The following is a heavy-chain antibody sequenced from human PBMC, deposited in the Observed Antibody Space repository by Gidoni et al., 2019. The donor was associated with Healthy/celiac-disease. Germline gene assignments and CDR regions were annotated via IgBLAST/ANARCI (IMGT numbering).Heavy chain of an antibody. CDR3: AKGPGGGRYSSSPEDY. CDR1: GFTFDDYA. Sequence: EVQLVESGGGVVQPGGSLRLSCAASGFTFDDYAMHWVRQAPGKGLEWVSLISGDGGSTYYADSVKGRFTISRDNSKNSLYLQMNSLRTEDTALYYCAKGPGGGRYSSSPEDYWGQGTLVTVSS. J-gene: IGHJ4*02. V-gene: IGHV3-43*02. D-gene: IGHD6-13*01. CDR2: ISGDGGST.